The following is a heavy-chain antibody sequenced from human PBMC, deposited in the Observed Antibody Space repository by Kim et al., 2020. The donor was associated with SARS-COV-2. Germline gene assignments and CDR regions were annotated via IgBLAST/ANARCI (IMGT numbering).Heavy chain of an antibody. D-gene: IGHD2-2*01. CDR1: GVSISSYY. CDR3: ARHRTVVPASRHNRFDP. CDR2: IYYSGST. Sequence: SETLSLTCTVSGVSISSYYWSWIRQPPGKGLEWIGYIYYSGSTNYNPSLKSRVTISVDTSKNQFSLKLSSVTAADTAMYYCARHRTVVPASRHNRFDPWG. J-gene: IGHJ5*02. V-gene: IGHV4-59*08.